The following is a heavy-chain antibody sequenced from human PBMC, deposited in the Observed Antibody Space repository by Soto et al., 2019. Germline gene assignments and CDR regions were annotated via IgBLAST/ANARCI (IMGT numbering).Heavy chain of an antibody. J-gene: IGHJ4*02. V-gene: IGHV1-46*01. Sequence: ASVKVSCKASGYSLTSHYIHWVRRAPGQGPEWMRIMNPSDGSTRYTHKFQERVTMTSDTSTETLYMWPSSRRSEDTALCFCARSYVQPRPIDYSDEAPLLTVSS. CDR1: GYSLTSHY. CDR2: MNPSDGST. CDR3: ARSYVQPRPIDY. D-gene: IGHD3-16*01.